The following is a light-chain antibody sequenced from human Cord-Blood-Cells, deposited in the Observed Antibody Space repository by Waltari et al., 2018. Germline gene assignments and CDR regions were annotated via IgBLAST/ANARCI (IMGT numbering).Light chain of an antibody. CDR3: SSYTSSSTFGV. J-gene: IGLJ3*02. Sequence: QSALTQPASVSGSPGQSITISCTGTSSDVGGYNYVSWYQQHPGKAPKLMIYDVSKRPAGVSNLFSGSKSGNTACLTISGLQAEDEADYYCSSYTSSSTFGVFGGGTKPTVL. V-gene: IGLV2-14*01. CDR2: DVS. CDR1: SSDVGGYNY.